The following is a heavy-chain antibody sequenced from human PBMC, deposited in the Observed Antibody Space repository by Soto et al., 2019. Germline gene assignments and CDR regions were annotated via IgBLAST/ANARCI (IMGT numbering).Heavy chain of an antibody. V-gene: IGHV3-33*01. CDR1: GFTFSSYG. D-gene: IGHD6-19*01. J-gene: IGHJ4*02. CDR2: IWYDGSNK. Sequence: QVQLVEFGGGVVQPGRSLRLSCAASGFTFSSYGMHWVGQAPGKGREWVAVIWYDGSNKYYADSVKGLFTISRDNSKNPLYLQMDGLRAEDTAVYYCARGKGQWMIDYWGQGTLVTVSS. CDR3: ARGKGQWMIDY.